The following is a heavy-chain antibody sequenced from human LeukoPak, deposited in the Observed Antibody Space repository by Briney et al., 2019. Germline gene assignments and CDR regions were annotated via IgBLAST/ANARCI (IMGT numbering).Heavy chain of an antibody. CDR3: AKSGYNRFDY. V-gene: IGHV3-23*01. J-gene: IGHJ4*02. CDR1: RFTFSNYW. D-gene: IGHD5-24*01. CDR2: ISGRGSGGST. Sequence: PGGSLRLSCAASRFTFSNYWMSWVRQAPGKGLEWVSNISGRGSGGSTYYADSVKGRFTISRDNSKNTLYLQMNSLRADDTAVYYCAKSGYNRFDYWGQGTLVTVSS.